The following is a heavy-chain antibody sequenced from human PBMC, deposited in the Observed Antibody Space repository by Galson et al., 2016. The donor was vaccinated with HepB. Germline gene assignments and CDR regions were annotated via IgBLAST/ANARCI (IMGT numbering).Heavy chain of an antibody. J-gene: IGHJ3*01. Sequence: SLRLSCAATGFSLSVSAVHWVRQAPGKGLEWVSSLLSRGPHLSSSSSVRGRFTISRDNAKSSGNMQMNSLRAEDTAVYFCARTRRDRYYYGSGTFTNACDLWGQGTVVSVSS. D-gene: IGHD3-10*01. CDR3: ARTRRDRYYYGSGTFTNACDL. CDR2: LLSRGPHL. CDR1: GFSLSVSA. V-gene: IGHV3-48*03.